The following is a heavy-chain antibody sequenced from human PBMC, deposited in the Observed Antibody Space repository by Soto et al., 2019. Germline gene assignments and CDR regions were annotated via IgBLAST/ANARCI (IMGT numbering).Heavy chain of an antibody. V-gene: IGHV4-4*02. D-gene: IGHD2-2*02. CDR2: IYHSGST. CDR3: ARLGYQLLYAHFDY. CDR1: GGSISSSNW. J-gene: IGHJ4*02. Sequence: PSETLSLTCAVSGGSISSSNWWSWVRQPPGKGLEWIGEIYHSGSTNYNPSLKSRVTISVDKSKNQFSLKLSSVTAADTAVYYCARLGYQLLYAHFDYWGQGTLVTVS.